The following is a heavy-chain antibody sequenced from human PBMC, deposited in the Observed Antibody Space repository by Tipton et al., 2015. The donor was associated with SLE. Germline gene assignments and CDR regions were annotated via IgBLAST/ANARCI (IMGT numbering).Heavy chain of an antibody. CDR1: GGSLSSKTYY. CDR2: IYYSGST. V-gene: IGHV4-39*07. Sequence: LSLTCTVSGGSLSSKTYYWGWIRQPPGKGLEWIGSIYYSGSTYYNPSLKSRVTISLDTSKNQFSLRLSSVTAADTGAYFCARSRGLGSCSGDNCYDYYFGIDVWSQGTTVTVSS. CDR3: ARSRGLGSCSGDNCYDYYFGIDV. D-gene: IGHD2-15*01. J-gene: IGHJ6*02.